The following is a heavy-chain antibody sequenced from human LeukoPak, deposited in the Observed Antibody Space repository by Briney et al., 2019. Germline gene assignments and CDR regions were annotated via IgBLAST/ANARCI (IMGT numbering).Heavy chain of an antibody. CDR2: IYYSGRT. CDR3: ARGGYSYGDNWFDP. CDR1: GGSISSYY. D-gene: IGHD5-18*01. J-gene: IGHJ5*02. Sequence: SETLSLTCTVSGGSISSYYWSWIRQPPGKGLEWIGYIYYSGRTNYNPSLKSGGTISVDTSKNQFSLKLSSVTAADTAVYYCARGGYSYGDNWFDPWGQGTLVTVSS. V-gene: IGHV4-59*01.